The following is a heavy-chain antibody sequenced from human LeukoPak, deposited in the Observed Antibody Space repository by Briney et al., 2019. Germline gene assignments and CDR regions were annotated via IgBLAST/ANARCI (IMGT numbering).Heavy chain of an antibody. J-gene: IGHJ4*02. CDR1: GYTLTSYG. CDR3: ARGRGYCSGGSCYSDY. Sequence: ASVKLSCKASGYTLTSYGISWVRQAPGQGLEWMGWISAYNGNTNYAQKLQGRFTMTTDTSTSTAYMELRSLRSDDTAVYYCARGRGYCSGGSCYSDYWGQGTLVTVSS. D-gene: IGHD2-15*01. V-gene: IGHV1-18*01. CDR2: ISAYNGNT.